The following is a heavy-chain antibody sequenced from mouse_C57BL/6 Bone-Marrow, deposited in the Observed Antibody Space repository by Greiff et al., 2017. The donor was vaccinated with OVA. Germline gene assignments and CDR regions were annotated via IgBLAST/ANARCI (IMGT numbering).Heavy chain of an antibody. V-gene: IGHV1-69*01. CDR1: GYTFTSYW. D-gene: IGHD2-13*01. CDR2: IDPSDSYT. Sequence: VQLQQPGAELVMPGASVKLSCKASGYTFTSYWMHWVQQRPGQGLEWIGEIDPSDSYTNYNHKFKGKSTLTVDKSSSAAYMQLSSLTSEDSAVYYCASPMVTGGYYFGDWGQGTTLAVSS. CDR3: ASPMVTGGYYFGD. J-gene: IGHJ2*01.